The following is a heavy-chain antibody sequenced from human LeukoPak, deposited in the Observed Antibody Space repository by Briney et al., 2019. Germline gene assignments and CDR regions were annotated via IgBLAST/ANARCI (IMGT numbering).Heavy chain of an antibody. J-gene: IGHJ3*02. V-gene: IGHV1-2*02. CDR2: INPNSGGT. CDR1: GYTFTGYY. CDR3: ATVDGGRYDILTGRGDHDAFDI. D-gene: IGHD3-9*01. Sequence: LEPSVKVSCKASGYTFTGYYMHWVRQAPGQGLEWMGWINPNSGGTNYAQKFQGRVTMTRDTSISTAYMELSRLRSEDTAVYYCATVDGGRYDILTGRGDHDAFDIWGQGTMVTVSS.